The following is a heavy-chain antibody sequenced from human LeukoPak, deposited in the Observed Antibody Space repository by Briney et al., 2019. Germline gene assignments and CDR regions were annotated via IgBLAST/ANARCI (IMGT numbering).Heavy chain of an antibody. CDR1: GGTFSSYA. D-gene: IGHD2-15*01. Sequence: SVKVSCKASGGTFSSYAISWVRQAPGQGLEWMGGIIPIFGTANYAQKFQGRVTITADESTSTAYMELSSLRSEDTAVYYCARGFGGCSGGSCYRTLGYYYYYYMDVWGKGTTVTVSS. V-gene: IGHV1-69*13. CDR3: ARGFGGCSGGSCYRTLGYYYYYYMDV. CDR2: IIPIFGTA. J-gene: IGHJ6*03.